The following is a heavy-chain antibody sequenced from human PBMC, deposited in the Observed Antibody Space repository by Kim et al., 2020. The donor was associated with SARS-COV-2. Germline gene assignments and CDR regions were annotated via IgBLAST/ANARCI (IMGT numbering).Heavy chain of an antibody. D-gene: IGHD3-10*01. V-gene: IGHV4-39*07. CDR3: ARDTRRRQNYYGSGSYPY. J-gene: IGHJ4*02. Sequence: KGRVTISVDTSKNQFSLKLSSVTAADTAVYYCARDTRRRQNYYGSGSYPYWGQGTLVTVSS.